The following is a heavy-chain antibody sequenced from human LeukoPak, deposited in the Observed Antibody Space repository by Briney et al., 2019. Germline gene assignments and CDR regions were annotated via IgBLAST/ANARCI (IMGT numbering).Heavy chain of an antibody. CDR3: ARDPGTILEFDY. J-gene: IGHJ4*02. D-gene: IGHD3-3*01. CDR2: ISSSSSYI. CDR1: GFTFSSYS. Sequence: GGSLRLSCAASGFTFSSYSMNWVRQAPGKGLEWVSSISSSSSYIYYADSVKGRFTISRDNAKNSLYLQMNSLRAEDTAVYYCARDPGTILEFDYWGQGTLVTVSS. V-gene: IGHV3-21*01.